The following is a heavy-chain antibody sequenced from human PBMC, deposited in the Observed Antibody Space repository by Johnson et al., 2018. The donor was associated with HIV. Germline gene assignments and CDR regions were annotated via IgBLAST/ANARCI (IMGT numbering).Heavy chain of an antibody. Sequence: VESGGGVVRPGGSLRLSCADSGFTFDDYGMSWVRQTPGKGLEWVSGINWNGGSTGYGDSVKGRFTISRDNSKNTLYLQMNSLRVEDTAMYYCARGPILEWLSGDGFDMWGQGTMVTVSS. CDR2: INWNGGST. J-gene: IGHJ3*02. V-gene: IGHV3-20*04. D-gene: IGHD3-3*01. CDR3: ARGPILEWLSGDGFDM. CDR1: GFTFDDYG.